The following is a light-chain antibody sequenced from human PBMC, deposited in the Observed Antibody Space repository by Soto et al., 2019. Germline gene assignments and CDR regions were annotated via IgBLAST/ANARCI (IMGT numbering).Light chain of an antibody. CDR2: AAS. J-gene: IGKJ1*01. CDR3: QQYASSPST. CDR1: HTISSL. Sequence: DIQMTQSPSTLSGSVGDRVTITCRASHTISSLLAWYQQKPGKVPKLLIYAASTLQSGVPSRFSGSGSGTDFTLTISRLEPEDFAVYYCQQYASSPSTFGQGTQLDIK. V-gene: IGKV1-27*01.